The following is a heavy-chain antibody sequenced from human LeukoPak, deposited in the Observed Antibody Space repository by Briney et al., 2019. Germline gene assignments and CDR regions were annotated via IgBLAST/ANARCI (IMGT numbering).Heavy chain of an antibody. J-gene: IGHJ4*02. CDR2: ISGSGGST. D-gene: IGHD2-15*01. Sequence: GGPLRLSCVVSGFIFNNYDMSWVRQAPGKGLDWVSGISGSGGSTYYADSVKGRFTISRDNSKNTLYLQMNSLRVEDTAIYYCAKVTVTMAATGDYWGQGTLVTVSS. V-gene: IGHV3-23*01. CDR3: AKVTVTMAATGDY. CDR1: GFIFNNYD.